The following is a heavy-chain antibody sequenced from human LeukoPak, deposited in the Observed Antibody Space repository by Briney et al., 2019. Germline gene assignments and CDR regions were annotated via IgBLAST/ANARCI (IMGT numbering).Heavy chain of an antibody. Sequence: GESLKISCKGSGYRFTSYWIGWVRQMPGKGLEWMGIIYPGDSDTRYSPSFQGQVTISADKSISTAYLQWSSLKASDTAMYYCARTGYSSSWYMGNWFDPWGQGTLVTVSS. CDR1: GYRFTSYW. CDR2: IYPGDSDT. CDR3: ARTGYSSSWYMGNWFDP. J-gene: IGHJ5*02. D-gene: IGHD6-13*01. V-gene: IGHV5-51*01.